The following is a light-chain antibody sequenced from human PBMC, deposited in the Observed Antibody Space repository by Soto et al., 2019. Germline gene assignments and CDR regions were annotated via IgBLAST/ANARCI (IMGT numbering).Light chain of an antibody. Sequence: QSVLTQPPSASGSPGQSVTISCTGTPSVVGGSNSVSWYQQHPGKAPNLMIYDVNKRPSGVPDRFSGSKSGNTASLTVSGLQAADEAYYFCSSYAPSDVVFGGGTKLTVL. V-gene: IGLV2-8*01. CDR1: PSVVGGSNS. CDR2: DVN. J-gene: IGLJ2*01. CDR3: SSYAPSDVV.